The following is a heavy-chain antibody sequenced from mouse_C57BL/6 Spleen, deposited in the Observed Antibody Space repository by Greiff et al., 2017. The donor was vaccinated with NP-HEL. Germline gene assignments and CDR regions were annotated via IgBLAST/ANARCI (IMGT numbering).Heavy chain of an antibody. V-gene: IGHV1-15*01. Sequence: VKLMESGAELVRPGASVTLSCKASGYTFTDYEMHWVKQTPVHGLEWIGAIDPETGGTAYNQKFKGKAILTADKSSSTAYMELRSLTSEDSAVYYCTRYYYYGSSYGYWGQGTTLTVSS. J-gene: IGHJ2*01. D-gene: IGHD1-1*01. CDR3: TRYYYYGSSYGY. CDR2: IDPETGGT. CDR1: GYTFTDYE.